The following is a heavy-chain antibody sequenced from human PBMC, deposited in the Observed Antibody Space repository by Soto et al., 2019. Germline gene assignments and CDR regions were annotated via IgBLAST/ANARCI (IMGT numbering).Heavy chain of an antibody. CDR2: IIPIFGTA. D-gene: IGHD3-10*01. V-gene: IGHV1-69*06. CDR1: GGTFSSYA. CDR3: ARYVTGTGDYYYYYGMDV. J-gene: IGHJ6*02. Sequence: SVKVSCKASGGTFSSYAISWVRQAPGQGLEWMGGIIPIFGTANYAQKFQGRVTITADKSTSTAYMELSSLRSEDTAVYYCARYVTGTGDYYYYYGMDVWGQGTTVTVSS.